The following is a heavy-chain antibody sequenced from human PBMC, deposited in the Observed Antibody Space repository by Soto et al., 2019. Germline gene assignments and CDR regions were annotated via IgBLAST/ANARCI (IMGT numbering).Heavy chain of an antibody. D-gene: IGHD3-9*01. Sequence: EVQLVESGGGLVQPGGSLRLSCAASGFTFSSYWIHWVRQAPGKGLVWVSRIKGDERTTNYADSVKGRFTISRDNARNNVYMQMNRLIDEYTAVYYCARGAFDAYYLDSWGQGTLVTVSS. CDR1: GFTFSSYW. V-gene: IGHV3-74*01. CDR2: IKGDERTT. J-gene: IGHJ4*02. CDR3: ARGAFDAYYLDS.